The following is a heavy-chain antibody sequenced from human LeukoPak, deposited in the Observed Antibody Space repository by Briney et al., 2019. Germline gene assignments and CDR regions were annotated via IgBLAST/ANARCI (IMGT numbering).Heavy chain of an antibody. CDR3: ARDGGIAVAYDAFDI. D-gene: IGHD6-19*01. CDR2: IKQDGSEK. Sequence: GGSLRLSCAASGFTFSRYWMSWVRQAPGKGLEWVANIKQDGSEKYYVDSVKGRFTISRDNAKNSLYLQMNSLRAEDTAVYYCARDGGIAVAYDAFDIWGQGTMVTVSS. CDR1: GFTFSRYW. J-gene: IGHJ3*02. V-gene: IGHV3-7*01.